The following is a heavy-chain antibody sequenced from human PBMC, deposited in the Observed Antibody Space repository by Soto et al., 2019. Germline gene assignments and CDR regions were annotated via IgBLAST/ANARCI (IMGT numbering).Heavy chain of an antibody. J-gene: IGHJ4*02. CDR3: ARDRVKPEYYFDY. CDR1: GFTFSSYS. Sequence: GGSLRLSCAASGFTFSSYSMNWVRQAPGKGLEWVSSISSSSSYIYYADSVKGRFTISRDNAKNSLYLQMNSLRAEDTAVYYCARDRVKPEYYFDYWGQGTLVTVSS. CDR2: ISSSSSYI. V-gene: IGHV3-21*01. D-gene: IGHD6-6*01.